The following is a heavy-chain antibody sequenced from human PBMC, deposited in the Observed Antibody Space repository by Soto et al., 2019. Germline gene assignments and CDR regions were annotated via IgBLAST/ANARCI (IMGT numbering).Heavy chain of an antibody. CDR2: ISPYNGTT. CDR1: GYTFTTYG. V-gene: IGHV1-18*04. J-gene: IGHJ6*02. CDR3: ARDGERDTGLNFYYYLHGMDA. D-gene: IGHD1-1*01. Sequence: ASVKVSCKASGYTFTTYGISWVRQAPGQGLEWMGWISPYNGTTKYAEKFQGEMTMTTDTATSTAYMGLRSLRSDDTAVYYCARDGERDTGLNFYYYLHGMDAWGQGTRVTVSS.